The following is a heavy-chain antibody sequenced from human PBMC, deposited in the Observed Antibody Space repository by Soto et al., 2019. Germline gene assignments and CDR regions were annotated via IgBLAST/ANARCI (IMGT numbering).Heavy chain of an antibody. CDR3: ARDRSYGDYYFAY. V-gene: IGHV3-7*01. J-gene: IGHJ4*01. CDR2: IKQDGSEK. Sequence: GGSLRLSCAASGFTFSSYWMSWVRQAPGKGLEWVANIKQDGSEKYYVDSVKGRFNISRDNAKNSLSLQMNSLRAEDTAVYYCARDRSYGDYYFAYWSHGTLVTVSS. D-gene: IGHD4-17*01. CDR1: GFTFSSYW.